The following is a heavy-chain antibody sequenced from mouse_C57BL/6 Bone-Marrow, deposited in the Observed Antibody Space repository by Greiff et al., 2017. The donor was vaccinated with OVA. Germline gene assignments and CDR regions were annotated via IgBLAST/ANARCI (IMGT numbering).Heavy chain of an antibody. CDR1: GFSLTSYG. CDR2: IWGDGST. J-gene: IGHJ2*01. V-gene: IGHV2-3*01. CDR3: AMITTVALDY. Sequence: VKLMESGPGLVAPSQSLSITCTVSGFSLTSYGVSWVRQPPGKGLEWLGVIWGDGSTTYHSALMARLSISKDTSKGQVVLKLNSLQTDDTATYYCAMITTVALDYWGQGTTLTVSS. D-gene: IGHD1-1*01.